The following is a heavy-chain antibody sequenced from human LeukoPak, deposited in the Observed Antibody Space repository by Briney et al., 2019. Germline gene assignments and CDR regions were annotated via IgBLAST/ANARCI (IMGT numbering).Heavy chain of an antibody. D-gene: IGHD5-12*01. V-gene: IGHV4-34*01. CDR1: GGSFSAYY. CDR2: IYHDGNI. J-gene: IGHJ4*02. CDR3: ARLDISTTWYAFDY. Sequence: SETLSLTCAVYGGSFSAYYWSWARQTPGKGLEWIAEIYHDGNINYNPSLKSRVTISVDIFNSQFSLKLRSVSAADTAVYYCARLDISTTWYAFDYWGQGTLVTVSS.